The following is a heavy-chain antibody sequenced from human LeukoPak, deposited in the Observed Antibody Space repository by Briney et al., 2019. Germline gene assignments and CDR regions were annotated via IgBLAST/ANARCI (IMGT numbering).Heavy chain of an antibody. J-gene: IGHJ4*02. CDR2: INPSGGST. CDR3: ARDEHYYDSSGYYSFDY. D-gene: IGHD3-22*01. V-gene: IGHV1-46*01. CDR1: GYTFTSYY. Sequence: ASVKVSCKASGYTFTSYYMHWVRQAPGQGLEWMGIINPSGGSTSYAQKFQGRVTMTRDTSTSTVYMELRSLRSDDTAVYYCARDEHYYDSSGYYSFDYWGQGTLVTVSS.